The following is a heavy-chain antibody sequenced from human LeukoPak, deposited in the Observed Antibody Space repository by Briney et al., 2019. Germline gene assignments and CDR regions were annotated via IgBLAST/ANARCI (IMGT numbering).Heavy chain of an antibody. Sequence: GRSLRLSCAASGFTFSTYAMHWVRQAPGKGLEWVAVISYDGSSKYYADSVKGRFTISRDNAKNSLYLQMNSLRAEDTAVYHCAKASGLGWFGELLAFDYWGQGTLVTVSS. J-gene: IGHJ4*02. D-gene: IGHD3-10*01. V-gene: IGHV3-30*04. CDR1: GFTFSTYA. CDR3: AKASGLGWFGELLAFDY. CDR2: ISYDGSSK.